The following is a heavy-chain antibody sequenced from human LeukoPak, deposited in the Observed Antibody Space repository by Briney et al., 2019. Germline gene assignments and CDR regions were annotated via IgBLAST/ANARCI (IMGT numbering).Heavy chain of an antibody. Sequence: PSETLSLTCTVSIDSIGNSHYYWGWIRQPPGKGLEWIGSIYHSGSTNYNPSLKSRVTISVDTSKNQFSLKLSSVTAADTAVYYCARQGANYYGSGSYYNVFDYWGQGTLVTVSS. J-gene: IGHJ4*02. V-gene: IGHV4-39*01. CDR2: IYHSGST. CDR1: IDSIGNSHYY. D-gene: IGHD3-10*01. CDR3: ARQGANYYGSGSYYNVFDY.